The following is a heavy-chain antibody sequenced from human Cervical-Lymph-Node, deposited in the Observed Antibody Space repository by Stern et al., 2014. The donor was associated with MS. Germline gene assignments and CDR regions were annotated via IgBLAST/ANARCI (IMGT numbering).Heavy chain of an antibody. V-gene: IGHV1-69*04. J-gene: IGHJ5*02. CDR3: ARGVVSNRAAATLHNLFDP. CDR1: GGTFSSSYA. Sequence: QVQLMQSGAEVKKPGSSMNVSCKTSGGTFSSSYAITWMRQAPGQGLEWMGRMIPILGLANYAQKFQGRVIITADKSTSTTYMELSSLRSEDTAVYYCARGVVSNRAAATLHNLFDPWGQGTLVTVSS. D-gene: IGHD2-15*01. CDR2: MIPILGLA.